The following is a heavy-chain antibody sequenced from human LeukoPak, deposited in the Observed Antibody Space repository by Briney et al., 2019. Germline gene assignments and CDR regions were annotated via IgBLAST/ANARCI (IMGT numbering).Heavy chain of an antibody. CDR3: AREIGTSQWFGKENWFDP. CDR1: GYTFTSYY. D-gene: IGHD3-10*01. V-gene: IGHV1-2*02. J-gene: IGHJ5*02. CDR2: INPNSGGT. Sequence: ASVKVSCKASGYTFTSYYMHWVRQAPGQGLEWMGWINPNSGGTNYAQRFQGRVTMTRDTSISTASMELSSLKPDDTAVYYCAREIGTSQWFGKENWFDPWGQGTLVTVSS.